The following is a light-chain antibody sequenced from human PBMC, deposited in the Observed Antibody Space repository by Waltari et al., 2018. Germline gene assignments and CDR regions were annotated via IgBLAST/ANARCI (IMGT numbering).Light chain of an antibody. J-gene: IGLJ3*02. CDR3: SSQSTNSVVL. CDR1: ISDAGGFNA. Sequence: QSALTQPASVSGSPGQSITISCTGTISDAGGFNAVSSYQVHPGQALRVIIYDVINRPSGVSDRFSAPKSGNTASLTISGLQAEDEGDYYCSSQSTNSVVLFGGGTKLTVL. CDR2: DVI. V-gene: IGLV2-14*03.